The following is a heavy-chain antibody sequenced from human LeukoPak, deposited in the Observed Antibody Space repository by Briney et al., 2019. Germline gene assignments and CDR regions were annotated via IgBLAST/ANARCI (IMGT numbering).Heavy chain of an antibody. D-gene: IGHD2-15*01. J-gene: IGHJ6*03. CDR1: GFTFSSYS. CDR3: ASGKRYHYYMDV. Sequence: GGCLRLSCAASGFTFSSYSMNWVRQAPGKGLEWVSSISSSSSNIYYVDSVKGRFTISRDNAKNSLYLQMNSLRAEDTAVYYCASGKRYHYYMDVWGKGTTVTVSS. CDR2: ISSSSSNI. V-gene: IGHV3-21*01.